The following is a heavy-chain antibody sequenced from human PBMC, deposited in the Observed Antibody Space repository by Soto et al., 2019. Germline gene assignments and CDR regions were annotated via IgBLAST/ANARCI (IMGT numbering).Heavy chain of an antibody. D-gene: IGHD5-18*01. Sequence: QVQLQESGPGLVKPSGTLSLTCAVSGGSISSSNWWSWVRQPPGKGLVWIGESYHSGSTNYNPSLKSRVTISVDKSKHASSLKLSSVTAADTAVYYCAGWIPLQQYYYDGMDVWGQGTAVTVSS. CDR1: GGSISSSNW. CDR3: AGWIPLQQYYYDGMDV. CDR2: SYHSGST. V-gene: IGHV4-4*02. J-gene: IGHJ6*02.